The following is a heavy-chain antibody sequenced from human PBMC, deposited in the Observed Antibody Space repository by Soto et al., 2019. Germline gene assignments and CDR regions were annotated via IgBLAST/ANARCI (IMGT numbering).Heavy chain of an antibody. J-gene: IGHJ4*02. Sequence: QVQLVQSGAEVKKPGASVKVSCKASGYTFTSYGISWVRQAPGQGLEWMGGIIPIFGTANYAQKFQGRVTITADESTSTAYMELSSLRSEDTAVYYCATHYYNVIRFLYWGQGTLVTVSS. CDR3: ATHYYNVIRFLY. CDR1: GYTFTSYG. CDR2: IIPIFGTA. D-gene: IGHD3-10*01. V-gene: IGHV1-69*13.